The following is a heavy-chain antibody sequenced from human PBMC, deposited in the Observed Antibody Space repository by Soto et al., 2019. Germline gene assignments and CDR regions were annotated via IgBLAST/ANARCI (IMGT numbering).Heavy chain of an antibody. CDR3: ARIRPHSGYDSWGYYFDY. Sequence: PGGSLRLSCASSGFTVISYEMNWVRQAPGKGLEWVSYISTSGGSTYYADSVKGRFTISRDNAKNSLYLQMSRLRSDDTAVYYCARIRPHSGYDSWGYYFDYWGQGTLVTVSS. CDR1: GFTVISYE. CDR2: ISTSGGST. J-gene: IGHJ4*02. V-gene: IGHV3-48*03. D-gene: IGHD5-12*01.